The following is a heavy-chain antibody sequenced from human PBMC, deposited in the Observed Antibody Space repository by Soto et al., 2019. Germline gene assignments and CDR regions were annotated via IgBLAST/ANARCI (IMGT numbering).Heavy chain of an antibody. Sequence: QVQLVESGGGVVQPGRSLRLSCAASGFTFSSSAMHWVRQAPGKGLEWVAVISYDGSNKYYAYSVKGRFTISRDNSKNALYLQMNSLRAEDTAVYYCGRPFNIVATIPLSSWGQGTLVTVSS. CDR1: GFTFSSSA. CDR3: GRPFNIVATIPLSS. D-gene: IGHD5-12*01. CDR2: ISYDGSNK. J-gene: IGHJ5*02. V-gene: IGHV3-30-3*01.